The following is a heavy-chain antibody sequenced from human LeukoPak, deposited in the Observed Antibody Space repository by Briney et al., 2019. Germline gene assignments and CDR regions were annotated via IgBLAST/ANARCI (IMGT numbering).Heavy chain of an antibody. CDR3: ARRSLLWFGENGWFDP. D-gene: IGHD3-10*01. CDR1: GGSISSYY. V-gene: IGHV4-59*12. CDR2: IYYSGST. Sequence: PSETLSLTCTVSGGSISSYYWSWIRQPPGKGLEWIGYIYYSGSTNYNPSLKSRVTISVDTSKNQFSLKLSSVTAADTAVYYCARRSLLWFGENGWFDPWGQGTLVTVSS. J-gene: IGHJ5*02.